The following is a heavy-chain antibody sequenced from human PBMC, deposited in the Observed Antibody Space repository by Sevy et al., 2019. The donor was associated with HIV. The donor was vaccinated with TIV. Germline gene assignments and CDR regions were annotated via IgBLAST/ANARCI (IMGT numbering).Heavy chain of an antibody. CDR3: AKDAYYYGSGSYGYFDY. CDR1: GFTFSSYG. V-gene: IGHV3-33*06. D-gene: IGHD3-10*01. CDR2: IWYDGSNK. Sequence: GGSLRLSCAASGFTFSSYGMHWVRQAPGKGLEWVALIWYDGSNKYYADSVKGRFTISRDNSKNTLYLQMNSLRAEDTAVYYCAKDAYYYGSGSYGYFDYWGQGTLVTVSS. J-gene: IGHJ4*02.